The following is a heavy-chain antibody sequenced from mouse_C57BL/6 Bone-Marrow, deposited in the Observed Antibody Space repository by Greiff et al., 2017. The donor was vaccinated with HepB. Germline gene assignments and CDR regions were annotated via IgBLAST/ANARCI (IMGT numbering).Heavy chain of an antibody. V-gene: IGHV14-2*01. CDR2: IDPEDGET. Sequence: EVQLQESGAELVKPGASVKLSCTASGFNIKDYYMHWVKQRTEQGLEWIGRIDPEDGETKYAPKFQGKATITADTSSNTAYLQLSSLTSEDTAVYYCARSTITTVVARAMDYWGQGTSVTVSS. D-gene: IGHD1-1*01. J-gene: IGHJ4*01. CDR3: ARSTITTVVARAMDY. CDR1: GFNIKDYY.